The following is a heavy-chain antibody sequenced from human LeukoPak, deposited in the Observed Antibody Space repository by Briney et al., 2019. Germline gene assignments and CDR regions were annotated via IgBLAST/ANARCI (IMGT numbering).Heavy chain of an antibody. CDR3: AKDWAPGASSWYYFDY. CDR1: GFTFDDYA. J-gene: IGHJ4*02. V-gene: IGHV3-9*01. Sequence: TGGSLRLSCAASGFTFDDYAMHWVRQAPGKGLEWVSGISWNSGSIGYADSVKGRFTISRDNAKNSLYLQMNSLRAEDTALYYCAKDWAPGASSWYYFDYWGQGPLVTVSS. CDR2: ISWNSGSI. D-gene: IGHD6-13*01.